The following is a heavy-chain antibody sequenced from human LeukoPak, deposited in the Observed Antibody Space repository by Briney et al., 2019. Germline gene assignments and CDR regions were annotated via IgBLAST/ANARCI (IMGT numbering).Heavy chain of an antibody. J-gene: IGHJ5*02. CDR1: GGSISSGSYY. CDR3: ARDRFHCSSTSCYYRNGWFDP. CDR2: IYTSGST. Sequence: SETLSLTCTVSGGSISSGSYYWSWIRQPAGKGLEWIGRIYTSGSTNYNPSLKSRVTMSVDTSKNQFSLKLSSVTAADTAVYYCARDRFHCSSTSCYYRNGWFDPWGQGTLVTVSS. V-gene: IGHV4-61*02. D-gene: IGHD2-2*01.